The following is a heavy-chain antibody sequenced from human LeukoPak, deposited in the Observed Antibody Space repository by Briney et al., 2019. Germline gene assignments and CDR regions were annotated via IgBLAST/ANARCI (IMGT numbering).Heavy chain of an antibody. V-gene: IGHV4-34*01. CDR1: GGSFSGYY. J-gene: IGHJ3*02. D-gene: IGHD1-26*01. CDR3: ARVYYAHAFDI. Sequence: PSETLSLACAVYGGSFSGYYWSWIRQPPGKGLEWIGEINHSGSTNYNPSLKSRVTISVDTSKNQFSLKLSSVTAADTAVYYCARVYYAHAFDIWGQGTMVTVSS. CDR2: INHSGST.